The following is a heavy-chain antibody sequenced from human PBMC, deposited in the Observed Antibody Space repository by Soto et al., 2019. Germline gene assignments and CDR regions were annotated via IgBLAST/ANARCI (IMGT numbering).Heavy chain of an antibody. D-gene: IGHD6-6*01. CDR1: GYTFTSYG. CDR2: ISAYNGNT. CDR3: ARAAIGARPGSGNYYGRDV. J-gene: IGHJ6*04. V-gene: IGHV1-18*01. Sequence: ASVKVSCKASGYTFTSYGISWVRQAPGQGLEWMGWISAYNGNTNYAQKLQGRVTMTTDTSTSTAYMELRSLRSDDTAVYYCARAAIGARPGSGNYYGRDVWGKGTTVTVSS.